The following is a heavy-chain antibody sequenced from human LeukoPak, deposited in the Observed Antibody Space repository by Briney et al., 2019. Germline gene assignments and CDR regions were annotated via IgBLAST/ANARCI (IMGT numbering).Heavy chain of an antibody. CDR2: IIPILGIA. CDR3: ARNLYGGNFDY. Sequence: GASVTVSCKASGGTFSSCAISWVRQAPGQGLEWMGRIIPILGIANYAQKFQGRVTITADKSTSTAYMELSSLGSEDTAVYYCARNLYGGNFDYWGQGTLVTVSS. J-gene: IGHJ4*02. D-gene: IGHD2-15*01. CDR1: GGTFSSCA. V-gene: IGHV1-69*04.